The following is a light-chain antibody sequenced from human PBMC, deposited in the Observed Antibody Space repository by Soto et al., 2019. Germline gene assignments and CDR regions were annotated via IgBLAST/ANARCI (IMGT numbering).Light chain of an antibody. CDR1: ALPKQY. J-gene: IGLJ2*01. CDR3: QSADSSGTYPVV. Sequence: SYELTQPPSVSVSPGQTARITCSGDALPKQYAYWYQQKPGQAPVLVIYKDSERPSGIPERFSGSSSGTTVTLTISRVQAEDEADYYCQSADSSGTYPVVFGGGTKVTVL. V-gene: IGLV3-25*02. CDR2: KDS.